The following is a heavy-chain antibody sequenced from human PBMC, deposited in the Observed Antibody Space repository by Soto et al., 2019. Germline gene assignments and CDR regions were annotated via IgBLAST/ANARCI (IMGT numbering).Heavy chain of an antibody. J-gene: IGHJ4*02. CDR1: GGSFSGYY. V-gene: IGHV4-34*01. CDR2: INHSGST. Sequence: QVQLQQWGAGLLKPSETLSLTCAVYGGSFSGYYWSWIRQPPGKGLEWIGEINHSGSTNYNPSLKSRVTISVDTSKNQFSLKLSSVTAADTAVYYCARGSRGPIVVVPAAMPQFFDYWGQGTLVTVSS. D-gene: IGHD2-2*01. CDR3: ARGSRGPIVVVPAAMPQFFDY.